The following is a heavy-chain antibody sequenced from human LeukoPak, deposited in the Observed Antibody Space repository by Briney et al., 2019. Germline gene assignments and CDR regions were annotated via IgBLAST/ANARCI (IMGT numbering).Heavy chain of an antibody. CDR2: INSDESST. CDR3: TKDPSAWGGWLDP. CDR1: GFTFRSYW. Sequence: PGGSLRLSCAASGFTFRSYWMHWVRQAPGKGLVWVSRINSDESSTSYADSVKGRFTISRDNAKNTLYLQMNSLRAEDTAVYYCTKDPSAWGGWLDPWGQGTLVTVSS. D-gene: IGHD3-10*01. J-gene: IGHJ5*02. V-gene: IGHV3-74*01.